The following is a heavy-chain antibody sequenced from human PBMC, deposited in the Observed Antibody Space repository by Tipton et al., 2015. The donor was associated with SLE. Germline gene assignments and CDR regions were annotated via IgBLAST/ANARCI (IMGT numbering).Heavy chain of an antibody. CDR2: ISYDGSNK. CDR3: ARGPRYYDFWSGYYPFDY. D-gene: IGHD3-3*01. V-gene: IGHV3-30-3*01. Sequence: SLRLSCAASGFTFSSYAMHWVRQAPGKGLEWVAVISYDGSNKYYADSVKGRFTISRDNSKNTLYLQMNSLRAEDTAVYYCARGPRYYDFWSGYYPFDYWGQGTLVTVFS. CDR1: GFTFSSYA. J-gene: IGHJ4*02.